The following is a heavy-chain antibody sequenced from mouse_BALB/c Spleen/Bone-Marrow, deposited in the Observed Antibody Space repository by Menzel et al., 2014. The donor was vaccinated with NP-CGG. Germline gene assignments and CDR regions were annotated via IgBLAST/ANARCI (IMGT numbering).Heavy chain of an antibody. CDR2: IRNRANGYTT. Sequence: EVKVVESGGGLVQPGGSLRLSCEASGFTSIDYYMTWVRQPPGKALEWLGFIRNRANGYTTEYSASVKGRFTISRDISQSIFYLQMNTLRAEDSATYYCARETGYAYGNFAVDYWGQGTSVTVSS. D-gene: IGHD2-1*01. CDR3: ARETGYAYGNFAVDY. CDR1: GFTSIDYY. V-gene: IGHV7-3*02. J-gene: IGHJ4*01.